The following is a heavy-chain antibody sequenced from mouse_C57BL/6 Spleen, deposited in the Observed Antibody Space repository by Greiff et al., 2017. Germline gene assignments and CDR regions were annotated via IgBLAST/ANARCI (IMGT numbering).Heavy chain of an antibody. Sequence: QVQLQQPGAELVRPGSSVKLSCKASGYTFTSYWMHWVKQRPIQGLEWIGNIDPSDSETHYNQKFKDKATLTVDKSSSTAYMHLSSLTSEDSAVYYCARGGTTAYLDYWGQGTTLTVSS. CDR3: ARGGTTAYLDY. D-gene: IGHD1-2*01. J-gene: IGHJ2*01. CDR1: GYTFTSYW. V-gene: IGHV1-52*01. CDR2: IDPSDSET.